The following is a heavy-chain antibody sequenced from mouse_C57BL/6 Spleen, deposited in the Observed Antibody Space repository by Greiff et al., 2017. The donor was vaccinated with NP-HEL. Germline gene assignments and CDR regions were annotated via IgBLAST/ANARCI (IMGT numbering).Heavy chain of an antibody. CDR3: ARGGYYGNFPWFAY. J-gene: IGHJ3*01. CDR2: IYPRSGNT. V-gene: IGHV1-81*01. Sequence: QVQLQQSGAELARPGASVKLSCKASGYTFTSYGISWVKQRTGKGLEWIGEIYPRSGNTYYNEKFKGKATLTADKSSSTAYMELRSLTSEDSAVYFCARGGYYGNFPWFAYWGQGTLVTVSA. D-gene: IGHD2-1*01. CDR1: GYTFTSYG.